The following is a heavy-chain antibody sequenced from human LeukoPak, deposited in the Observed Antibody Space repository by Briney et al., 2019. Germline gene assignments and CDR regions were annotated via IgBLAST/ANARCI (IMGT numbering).Heavy chain of an antibody. CDR3: ARGGAPVVPAAMDFDY. D-gene: IGHD2-2*01. Sequence: GGSLRLSCAASGFTFSSYSMNWVRQAPGKGLEWVSSISSSSSYIYYADSVKGRFTISRDNAKNSLYLQMNGLRAEDTAVYYYARGGAPVVPAAMDFDYWGQGTLVTVSS. CDR1: GFTFSSYS. J-gene: IGHJ4*02. V-gene: IGHV3-21*01. CDR2: ISSSSSYI.